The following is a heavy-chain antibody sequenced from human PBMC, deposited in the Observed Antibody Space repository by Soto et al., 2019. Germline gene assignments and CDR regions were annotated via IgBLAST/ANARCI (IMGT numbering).Heavy chain of an antibody. V-gene: IGHV3-15*07. J-gene: IGHJ6*02. D-gene: IGHD1-20*01. CDR3: TTSLNNWYYYYYYGTDV. Sequence: GGSLRLSCAASGFTFSNAWMNWVRQAPWKGLEWVGRIKSKTDGGTTDYAAPVKGRFTISRDDSKNTLYLQMNSLKTEDTAVYYCTTSLNNWYYYYYYGTDVWGQGTTVTVSS. CDR1: GFTFSNAW. CDR2: IKSKTDGGTT.